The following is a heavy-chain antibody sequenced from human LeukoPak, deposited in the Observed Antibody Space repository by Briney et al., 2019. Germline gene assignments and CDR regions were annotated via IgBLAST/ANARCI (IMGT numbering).Heavy chain of an antibody. Sequence: PGGSLRLSCTASGFTFGDYAMSWFRQAPGKGLEWVGFIRSKAYGGTTEYAASVKGRFTISRDDSKSIAYLQMNSLKTEDTAVYYCTSQLLWFGELSYYFDYWGQGTLVTVSS. CDR2: IRSKAYGGTT. V-gene: IGHV3-49*03. CDR3: TSQLLWFGELSYYFDY. J-gene: IGHJ4*02. CDR1: GFTFGDYA. D-gene: IGHD3-10*01.